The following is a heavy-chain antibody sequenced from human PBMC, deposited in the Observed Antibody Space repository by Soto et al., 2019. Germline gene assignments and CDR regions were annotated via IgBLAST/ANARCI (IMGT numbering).Heavy chain of an antibody. CDR3: ASSLLLGSYYDGYYYYGMDV. CDR2: IYHSGST. V-gene: IGHV4-38-2*02. D-gene: IGHD1-26*01. J-gene: IGHJ6*02. CDR1: GYSISSGYY. Sequence: SETLSLTCTVSGYSISSGYYWGWIRQPPGKGLEWIGSIYHSGSTYYNPSLKSRVTISVDTSKNQFSLKLSSVTTADTAVYYCASSLLLGSYYDGYYYYGMDVWGQGTTVTVS.